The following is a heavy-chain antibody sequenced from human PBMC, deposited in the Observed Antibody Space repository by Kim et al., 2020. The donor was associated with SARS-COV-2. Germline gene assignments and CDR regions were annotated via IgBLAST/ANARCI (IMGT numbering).Heavy chain of an antibody. J-gene: IGHJ6*02. V-gene: IGHV4-4*02. CDR2: IYHSGST. CDR3: ARDSCSGGSCYYGMDV. D-gene: IGHD2-15*01. Sequence: SETLSLTCAVSGGSISSSNWWSWVRQPPGKGLEWIGEIYHSGSTNYNPSLKSRVTISVDKSKNQFSLKLSSVTAADTAVYYCARDSCSGGSCYYGMDVWGQGTTVTVSS. CDR1: GGSISSSNW.